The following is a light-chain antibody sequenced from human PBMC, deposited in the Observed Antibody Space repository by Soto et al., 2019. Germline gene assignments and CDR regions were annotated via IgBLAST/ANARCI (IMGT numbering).Light chain of an antibody. CDR2: GAS. V-gene: IGKV3-15*01. CDR1: QSVSSN. CDR3: QQYNNWPLRT. J-gene: IGKJ1*01. Sequence: EIVMTQSPATLSVSPGERATLSCRASQSVSSNLAWYQQKPGQAPRPLIYGASTRATGIPARFSGSGSGTEFTLTISSLQSEDFAVYYCQQYNNWPLRTFGQGTKVDI.